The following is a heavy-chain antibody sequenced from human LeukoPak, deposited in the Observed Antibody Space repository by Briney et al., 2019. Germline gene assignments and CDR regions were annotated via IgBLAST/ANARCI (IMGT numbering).Heavy chain of an antibody. D-gene: IGHD3-22*01. Sequence: GGSLSLFCAASGFPFSSYEMNWVRQAPGRGLEWVSYISSSGSTIYYADSVKGRFTIYRDNAKNSLYLQMNSLRAEDTAVYYCASEGGYYYDSSGYLDYWGQGTLVTVSS. V-gene: IGHV3-48*03. CDR3: ASEGGYYYDSSGYLDY. CDR1: GFPFSSYE. J-gene: IGHJ4*02. CDR2: ISSSGSTI.